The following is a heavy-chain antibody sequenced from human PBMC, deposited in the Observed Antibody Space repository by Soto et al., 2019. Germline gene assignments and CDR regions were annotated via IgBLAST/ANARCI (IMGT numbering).Heavy chain of an antibody. J-gene: IGHJ5*02. CDR3: ARHLGVSRLFNWLDP. V-gene: IGHV4-61*08. D-gene: IGHD3-3*01. CDR1: GGSVVSGDGH. CDR2: ISYRGTI. Sequence: PFQLLSLRYTVVGGSVVSGDGHWSLNQQPPGTGLQWIGNISYRGTIDYRPSLKSRVTIPMEASKNQFSLKLSSVTAGDSGVYYWARHLGVSRLFNWLDPWGEGALLTVHS.